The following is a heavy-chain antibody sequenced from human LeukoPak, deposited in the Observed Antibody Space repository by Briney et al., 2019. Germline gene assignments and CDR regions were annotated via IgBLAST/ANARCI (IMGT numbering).Heavy chain of an antibody. D-gene: IGHD3-22*01. CDR1: GFSLRTTGVG. Sequence: KESGPTLVKPTRTLTLTCNFSGFSLRTTGVGVAWIRQPPTTALEWLALIYWDDHKHYSPSLKTRLTTTKDTSKNQVVLTMTNLDPVDTGTYYCAHTNYYDGDGYYFLNYWGQGTLVTVSS. CDR3: AHTNYYDGDGYYFLNY. CDR2: IYWDDHK. V-gene: IGHV2-5*02. J-gene: IGHJ4*02.